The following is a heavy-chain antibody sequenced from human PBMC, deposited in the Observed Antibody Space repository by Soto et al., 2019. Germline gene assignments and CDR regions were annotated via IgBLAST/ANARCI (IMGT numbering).Heavy chain of an antibody. CDR3: ARGGWGSNDYSKWYFQH. CDR2: IYHSGST. V-gene: IGHV4-59*01. CDR1: GGSISSYY. J-gene: IGHJ1*01. Sequence: PSETLSLTCTASGGSISSYYWSWIRQPPGKGLEWIGYIYHSGSTNYNPSLKSRVTISVDTSKNQFSLELSSVTAADTAVYYCARGGWGSNDYSKWYFQHWGQGTLVTVSS. D-gene: IGHD3-16*01.